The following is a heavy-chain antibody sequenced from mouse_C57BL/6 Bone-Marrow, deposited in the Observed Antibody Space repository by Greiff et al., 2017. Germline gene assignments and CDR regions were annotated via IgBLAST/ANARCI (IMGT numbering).Heavy chain of an antibody. CDR2: IDPENGDT. V-gene: IGHV14-4*01. CDR3: TTLSMMVTTWYFDY. J-gene: IGHJ2*01. CDR1: GFNIKDDY. D-gene: IGHD2-3*01. Sequence: VQLQQSGAELVRPGASVKLSCTASGFNIKDDYMHWVKQRPEQGLEWIGWIDPENGDTEYASKFQGKATITADTSSNTAYLQLSSLTSEDTAVYYCTTLSMMVTTWYFDYWGQGTTLTVSS.